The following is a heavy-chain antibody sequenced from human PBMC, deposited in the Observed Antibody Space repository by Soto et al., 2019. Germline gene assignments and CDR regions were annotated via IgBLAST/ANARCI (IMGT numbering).Heavy chain of an antibody. Sequence: GGSLRLSCAASRFTFSSYAMSWVRQAPGKGLEWVSAISGSGGSTYYADSVKGRFTISRDNSKNTLYLQMNSLRAEDTAVYYCVKFGELLYYYYYMDVWGKGTTVTVSS. V-gene: IGHV3-23*01. D-gene: IGHD3-10*01. CDR2: ISGSGGST. CDR3: VKFGELLYYYYYMDV. CDR1: RFTFSSYA. J-gene: IGHJ6*03.